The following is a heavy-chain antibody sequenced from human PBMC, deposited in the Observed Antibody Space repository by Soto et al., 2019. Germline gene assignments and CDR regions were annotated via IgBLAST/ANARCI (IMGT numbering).Heavy chain of an antibody. J-gene: IGHJ6*02. D-gene: IGHD2-2*01. CDR2: ISYDGSNK. CDR3: AVGYCSSTSCYAPRLYYYGMDV. V-gene: IGHV3-30*03. CDR1: GFTFSSYG. Sequence: QVQLVESGGGVVQPGRSLRLSCAASGFTFSSYGMHWVRQAPGKGLEWVAVISYDGSNKYYADSVKGRFTISRDNSENTLYLQMNSLRAEDTAVYYCAVGYCSSTSCYAPRLYYYGMDVWGQGTTVTVSS.